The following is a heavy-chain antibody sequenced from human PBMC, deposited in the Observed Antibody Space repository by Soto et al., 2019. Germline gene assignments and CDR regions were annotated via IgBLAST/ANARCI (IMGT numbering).Heavy chain of an antibody. V-gene: IGHV1-3*01. J-gene: IGHJ6*02. Sequence: ASVKVSCKASGYTFTSYAMHWVRQAPGQRVEWMGWINPGKGNTKYSVNFQGRVTITRDTSASTAYMELSSLRSEDSAIYYCARAMVRGLKISYYYYAMDVWGQGTTVTVSS. CDR2: INPGKGNT. CDR1: GYTFTSYA. CDR3: ARAMVRGLKISYYYYAMDV. D-gene: IGHD3-10*01.